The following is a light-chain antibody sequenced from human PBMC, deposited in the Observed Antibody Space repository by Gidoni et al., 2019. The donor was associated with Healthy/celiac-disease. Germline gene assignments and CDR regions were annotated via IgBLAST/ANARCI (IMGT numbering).Light chain of an antibody. CDR1: SSNIGSNT. V-gene: IGLV1-44*01. J-gene: IGLJ2*01. CDR3: AAWDDSLTGPV. CDR2: RNN. Sequence: QSVLTQPPSASGTPGQRVTIACSGGSSNIGSNTVNWSQQLPGTAPKLLIYRNNPRPSGVPARFSGSKSGTSASLAISGLQSEDEADYYCAAWDDSLTGPVFGGGTKLPVL.